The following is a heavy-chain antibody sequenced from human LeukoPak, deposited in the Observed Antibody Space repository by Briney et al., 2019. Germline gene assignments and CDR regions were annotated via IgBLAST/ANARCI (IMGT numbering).Heavy chain of an antibody. D-gene: IGHD3-3*01. Sequence: SQTLSLTCTVSGRSISSGSYYWSWIRQPAGKGLEWIGRIYTSGSTNYNPSLKSRVTISVDTSKNQFSLKLSSVTAADTAVYYCARTPYDFWSGYLLYDMDVWGKGTTVTVSS. CDR2: IYTSGST. J-gene: IGHJ6*03. CDR3: ARTPYDFWSGYLLYDMDV. CDR1: GRSISSGSYY. V-gene: IGHV4-61*02.